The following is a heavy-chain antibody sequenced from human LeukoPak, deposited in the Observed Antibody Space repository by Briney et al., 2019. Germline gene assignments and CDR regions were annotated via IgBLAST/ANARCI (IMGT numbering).Heavy chain of an antibody. CDR1: GGSVSSHTYY. CDR3: ARVGYSSSPDY. Sequence: NPSETLSLTCTVSGGSVSSHTYYWGWIRQPPGKGLEWIGSMHYIGSSYYNPSLKSRVTISIDTSKNQFSLNLSSVTAADTAVYYCARVGYSSSPDYWGQGTLVTVSS. J-gene: IGHJ4*02. CDR2: MHYIGSS. D-gene: IGHD6-6*01. V-gene: IGHV4-39*01.